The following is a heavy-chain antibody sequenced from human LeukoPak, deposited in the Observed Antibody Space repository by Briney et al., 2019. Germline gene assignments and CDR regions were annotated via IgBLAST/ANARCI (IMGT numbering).Heavy chain of an antibody. V-gene: IGHV3-23*01. CDR2: ISGSGGST. CDR1: GFTFSSSA. D-gene: IGHD3-9*01. CDR3: AEDGIRYFDWLPRYNWFDP. J-gene: IGHJ5*02. Sequence: WGSLRPSCSAPGFTFSSSAMSRGRQAPGKWLEWLSAISGSGGSTYYAYSVKGRFSISRDNSKNTLYLQMNSLRAEDTAFFFQAEDGIRYFDWLPRYNWFDPWGQGTLVTVSS.